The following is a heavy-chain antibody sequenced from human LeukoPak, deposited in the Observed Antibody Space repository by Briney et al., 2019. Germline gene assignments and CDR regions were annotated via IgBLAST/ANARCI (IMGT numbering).Heavy chain of an antibody. CDR2: ISPKNGEA. Sequence: ASVKVSCKASGYTFTDYFMHWVRQAPGQGLEWVGWISPKNGEAKNAQQFQGRVTMTRDMSITTAFMELSGLTSADTAVYYCTRGGPGTAGTESDYWGQGTLVTVSS. D-gene: IGHD1/OR15-1a*01. CDR1: GYTFTDYF. V-gene: IGHV1-2*02. J-gene: IGHJ4*02. CDR3: TRGGPGTAGTESDY.